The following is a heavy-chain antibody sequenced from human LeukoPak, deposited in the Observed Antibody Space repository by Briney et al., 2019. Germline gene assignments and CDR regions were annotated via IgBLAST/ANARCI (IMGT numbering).Heavy chain of an antibody. CDR2: IYSGGTI. CDR3: VRAVHHLFYSDSSGYYGDAFDV. CDR1: GCSVRTNY. J-gene: IGHJ3*01. Sequence: PGGSLRLSCAASGCSVRTNYMSWVRQAPGKGLEWVSVIYSGGTIRYADYVKGRFTISKDNSRDTLHLQMNSLRVDDTAVYYCVRAVHHLFYSDSSGYYGDAFDVWGQGTVVTVSS. V-gene: IGHV3-53*01. D-gene: IGHD3-22*01.